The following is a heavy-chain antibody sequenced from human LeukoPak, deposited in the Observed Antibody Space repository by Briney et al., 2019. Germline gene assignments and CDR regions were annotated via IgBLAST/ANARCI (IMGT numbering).Heavy chain of an antibody. V-gene: IGHV3-23*01. D-gene: IGHD5-12*01. CDR3: ANRRGYSGYDFAYYFDY. Sequence: PGGSLRLSCAASGFTFTSYGMSWFRQAPGKGLEWVSAISGSGGSTYYADSVKGRFTISRDNSKNTLYLQMNSLRAEDTAVYYCANRRGYSGYDFAYYFDYWGQGTLVTVSS. CDR1: GFTFTSYG. J-gene: IGHJ4*02. CDR2: ISGSGGST.